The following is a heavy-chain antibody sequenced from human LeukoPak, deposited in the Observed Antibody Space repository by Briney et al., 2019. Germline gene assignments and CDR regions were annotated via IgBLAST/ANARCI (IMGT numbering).Heavy chain of an antibody. CDR3: ARSIPYGTTWYGRSDY. Sequence: GGSLRLSCEASGFPFSSYSMTWVRPAPGKGLEWVAHIKPDGTTKFYVDSVKGRFTISRDNALNSLYLQMNSLRAEDTAIYYCARSIPYGTTWYGRSDYWGQGTLVTVSS. J-gene: IGHJ4*02. CDR2: IKPDGTTK. D-gene: IGHD6-13*01. V-gene: IGHV3-7*03. CDR1: GFPFSSYS.